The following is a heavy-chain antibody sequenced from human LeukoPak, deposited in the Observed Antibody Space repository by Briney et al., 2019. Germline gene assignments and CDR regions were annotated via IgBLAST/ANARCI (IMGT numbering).Heavy chain of an antibody. V-gene: IGHV1-69*01. CDR1: GGTFSSYA. CDR3: ARDRLTSAIDYYDSSGYYNGLSLDY. J-gene: IGHJ4*02. Sequence: GASVKVSCKASGGTFSSYAISWVRQAPGQGLEWMGGIIPIFGTANYAQKFQGRVTITANESTSTAYMELSSLRSEDTAVYYCARDRLTSAIDYYDSSGYYNGLSLDYWGQGILVTVSS. D-gene: IGHD3-22*01. CDR2: IIPIFGTA.